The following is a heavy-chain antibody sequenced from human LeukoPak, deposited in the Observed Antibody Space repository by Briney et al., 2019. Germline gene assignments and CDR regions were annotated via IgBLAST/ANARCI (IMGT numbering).Heavy chain of an antibody. Sequence: GGSLRLPCAASGFTFSSYSMNWVRQAPGKGLEWVSSISSSSSYIYYADSVKGRFTISRDNAKNSLYLQMNSLRAEDTAVYYCARDKEGSYYYDSSGYYYDYWGQGTLVTVSS. D-gene: IGHD3-22*01. J-gene: IGHJ4*02. CDR1: GFTFSSYS. CDR3: ARDKEGSYYYDSSGYYYDY. V-gene: IGHV3-21*01. CDR2: ISSSSSYI.